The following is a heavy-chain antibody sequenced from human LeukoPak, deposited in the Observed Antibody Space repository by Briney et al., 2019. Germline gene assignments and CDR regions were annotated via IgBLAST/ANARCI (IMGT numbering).Heavy chain of an antibody. V-gene: IGHV4-59*08. J-gene: IGHJ4*02. CDR2: IYYCGST. Sequence: SETLSLTCSVSGGSISSYYGSWIRQPPGKGLEWIGYIYYCGSTNYNPSLKSRVTISVDTSKNQFSLKLGSVTAAGPAGNYFWGHINYYDSSGYYYLFDYWGQGTLVTVSS. D-gene: IGHD3-22*01. CDR1: GGSISSYY. CDR3: WGHINYYDSSGYYYLFDY.